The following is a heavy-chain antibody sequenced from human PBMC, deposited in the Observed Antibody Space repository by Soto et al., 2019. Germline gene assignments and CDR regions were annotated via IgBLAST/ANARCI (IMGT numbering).Heavy chain of an antibody. V-gene: IGHV3-33*01. Sequence: QVQLVESGGGVVQPGRSLRLSCATSGFSFRSHAMHWVRQAPGKGLEWVAQIWFDGSKKNYADSVKGRFTISRDNSKNIFYVQRDDLRAEDTAVYYCSRDGQQLAPYTMDVWGQGTTVTVSS. CDR2: IWFDGSKK. CDR1: GFSFRSHA. J-gene: IGHJ6*02. CDR3: SRDGQQLAPYTMDV. D-gene: IGHD1-1*01.